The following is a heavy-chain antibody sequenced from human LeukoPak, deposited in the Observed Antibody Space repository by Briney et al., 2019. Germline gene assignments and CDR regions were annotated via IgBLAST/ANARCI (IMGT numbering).Heavy chain of an antibody. J-gene: IGHJ6*03. Sequence: NPGGSLRLSCAASGFTFSSYSMNWVRQAPGKGLEWVSSISSSSSYIYYADSVKGRFTISRDNAKNSLYLQMNSLRAEDTAVYYCARVENYYYYMDVWGKGTTVTVSS. CDR2: ISSSSSYI. CDR3: ARVENYYYYMDV. V-gene: IGHV3-21*01. CDR1: GFTFSSYS.